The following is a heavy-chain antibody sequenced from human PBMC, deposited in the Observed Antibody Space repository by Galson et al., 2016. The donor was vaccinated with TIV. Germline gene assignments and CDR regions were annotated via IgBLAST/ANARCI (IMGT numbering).Heavy chain of an antibody. CDR2: MSPNSGYT. CDR3: ARGVTEGVDY. V-gene: IGHV1-8*01. J-gene: IGHJ4*02. Sequence: SVKVSCKASGYPFTNYDINWVRQASGQGLEWIGWMSPNSGYTFYAENFLGRVTMTMDPSISTVYMGLSSLRSDDTAVYSCARGVTEGVDYWGQGTLVPVSS. CDR1: GYPFTNYD. D-gene: IGHD4-23*01.